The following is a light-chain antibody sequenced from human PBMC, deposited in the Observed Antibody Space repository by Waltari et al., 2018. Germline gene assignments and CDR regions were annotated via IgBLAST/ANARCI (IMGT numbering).Light chain of an antibody. CDR1: SGPITNV. V-gene: IGLV4-69*01. Sequence: QLRLTQSPSASASLGVAVKLTCPLSSGPITNVFALHQQQPQKGPRYLMKVNSDGSHSRGDEIPDRFSGSSSGAERYLTSSSLQSEDEADYYCQNGGHGTWVFGGGTQLTVL. CDR3: QNGGHGTWV. J-gene: IGLJ3*02. CDR2: VNSDGSH.